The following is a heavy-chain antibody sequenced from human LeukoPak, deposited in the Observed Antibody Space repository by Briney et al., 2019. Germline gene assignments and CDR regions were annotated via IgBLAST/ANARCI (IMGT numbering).Heavy chain of an antibody. Sequence: SSETLSLTCTVSGGSISSYYWSWIRQPPGKGLEWIGYIYYSGSTNYNPSLKSRVTISVDTSKNQFSLKLSSVTAADTAVYYCARGLYCSSTSCYWFDPWGQETLVTVSP. J-gene: IGHJ5*02. CDR3: ARGLYCSSTSCYWFDP. CDR2: IYYSGST. V-gene: IGHV4-59*01. CDR1: GGSISSYY. D-gene: IGHD2-2*01.